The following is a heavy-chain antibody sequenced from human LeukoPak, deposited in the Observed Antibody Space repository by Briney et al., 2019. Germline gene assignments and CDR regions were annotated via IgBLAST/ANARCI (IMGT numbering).Heavy chain of an antibody. Sequence: SETLSLTCAVYGGSFSGYYWSWIRQPPGKGLEWIGSIYYSGSTYYNPSLKSRVTISVDTSKNQFSLKLSSVTAADTAVYYCARHVRTNYYGSGSYYGHYYYMDVWGKGTTVTVSS. V-gene: IGHV4-34*01. J-gene: IGHJ6*03. CDR2: IYYSGST. CDR1: GGSFSGYY. D-gene: IGHD3-10*01. CDR3: ARHVRTNYYGSGSYYGHYYYMDV.